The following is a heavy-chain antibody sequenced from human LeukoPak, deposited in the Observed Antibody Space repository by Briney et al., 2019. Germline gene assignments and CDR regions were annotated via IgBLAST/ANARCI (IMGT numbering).Heavy chain of an antibody. V-gene: IGHV3-30*18. Sequence: GGSLRLSCAASGFTFSRYSMSWIRQAPGKGLEWVAYISYDGSNKYYADSVKGRFTISRANSKNTMYLQMNSLRAEDTAVYYCAKYRAVAGTDYYYGMDFWGQGTTVTVS. J-gene: IGHJ6*02. D-gene: IGHD6-19*01. CDR3: AKYRAVAGTDYYYGMDF. CDR1: GFTFSRYS. CDR2: ISYDGSNK.